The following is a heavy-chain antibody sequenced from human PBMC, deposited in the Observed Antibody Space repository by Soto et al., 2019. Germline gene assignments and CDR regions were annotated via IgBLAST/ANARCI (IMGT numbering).Heavy chain of an antibody. J-gene: IGHJ4*02. Sequence: SETLSLTCAVYGGSFSGYYWSWIRQPPGKGLEWIGEINHSGSTNYNPSLKSRVTISVDTPKNQFSLKLSSVTAADTALYYCARLYLGYCTNGVCASFDYWGQGTLVTVSS. CDR1: GGSFSGYY. CDR2: INHSGST. V-gene: IGHV4-34*01. CDR3: ARLYLGYCTNGVCASFDY. D-gene: IGHD2-8*01.